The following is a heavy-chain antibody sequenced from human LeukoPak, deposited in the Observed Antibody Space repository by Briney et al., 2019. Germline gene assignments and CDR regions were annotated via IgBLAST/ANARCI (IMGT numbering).Heavy chain of an antibody. Sequence: SVKVSCKASGGTFSSYAISWVRQAPGQGLEWMGGIIPIFGTANYAQKFQGRVTITADESTSTAYMELSSLRSEDTAVYYCARGILTGYFQFDYYYYYMDVWGKGTTVTISS. V-gene: IGHV1-69*13. CDR1: GGTFSSYA. D-gene: IGHD3-9*01. CDR3: ARGILTGYFQFDYYYYYMDV. CDR2: IIPIFGTA. J-gene: IGHJ6*03.